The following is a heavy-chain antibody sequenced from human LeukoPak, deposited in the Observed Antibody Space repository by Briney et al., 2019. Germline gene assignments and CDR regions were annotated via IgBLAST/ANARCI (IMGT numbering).Heavy chain of an antibody. V-gene: IGHV4-39*01. J-gene: IGHJ5*02. CDR2: IYYSGST. CDR1: GGSISSGHYY. Sequence: PSETLSLTCTVSGGSISSGHYYWDWIRQPPGKGLEWIGSIYYSGSTYYNPPLKSRVTIAVDTSKNQFSLKLSSVTAADTAVYYCARVATLRSGPLNWFDPWGQGTLVTVSS. D-gene: IGHD5-12*01. CDR3: ARVATLRSGPLNWFDP.